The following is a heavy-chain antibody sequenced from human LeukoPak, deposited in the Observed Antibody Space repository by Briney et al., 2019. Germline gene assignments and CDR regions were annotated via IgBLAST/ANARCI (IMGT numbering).Heavy chain of an antibody. J-gene: IGHJ4*02. CDR1: GDTFTSYG. CDR2: ISAYNGNT. CDR3: ARVGDTAMVLDY. Sequence: ASVKVSCKASGDTFTSYGISWVRQAPGQGLEWMGWISAYNGNTNYAQKLQGRVTMTTDTSTSTAYMELRSLGSDDTAVYYCARVGDTAMVLDYWGQGTLVTVSS. D-gene: IGHD5-18*01. V-gene: IGHV1-18*01.